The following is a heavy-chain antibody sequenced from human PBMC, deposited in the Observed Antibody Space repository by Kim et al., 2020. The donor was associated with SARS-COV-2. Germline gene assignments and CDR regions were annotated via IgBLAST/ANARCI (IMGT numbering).Heavy chain of an antibody. J-gene: IGHJ4*02. CDR2: IWYDGSNK. CDR1: GFTFSSYG. Sequence: GGSLRLSCAASGFTFSSYGMHWVRQAPGKGLEWVAVIWYDGSNKYYADSVKGRFTISRDNSKNTLYLQMNSLRAEDTAVYYCARDRFPQWFGESGLDYWGQGTLVTVSS. V-gene: IGHV3-33*01. D-gene: IGHD3-10*01. CDR3: ARDRFPQWFGESGLDY.